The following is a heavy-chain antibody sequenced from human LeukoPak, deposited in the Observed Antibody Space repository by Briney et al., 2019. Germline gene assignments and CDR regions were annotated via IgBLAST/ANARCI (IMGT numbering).Heavy chain of an antibody. V-gene: IGHV1-18*01. CDR2: ISAYNGNT. Sequence: ASVKVSCKASGYTFTSYGISWVRQAPGQGLEWMGWISAYNGNTNYAQKLQGRVTVTTDTSTSTAYMELRSLRSDDTAVYYCAVTLGRITGTTFSDYWGQGTLVTVSS. J-gene: IGHJ4*02. CDR1: GYTFTSYG. CDR3: AVTLGRITGTTFSDY. D-gene: IGHD1-7*01.